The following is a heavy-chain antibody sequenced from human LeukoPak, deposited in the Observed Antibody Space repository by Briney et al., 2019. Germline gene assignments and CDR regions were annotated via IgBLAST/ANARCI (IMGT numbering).Heavy chain of an antibody. CDR3: ARDRLGRPPFDY. CDR2: INPSGGST. CDR1: VYTFTSYY. V-gene: IGHV1-46*03. D-gene: IGHD3-16*01. J-gene: IGHJ4*02. Sequence: ASVKVSCKASVYTFTSYYMHWVRQAPGQGLEWMGIINPSGGSTSYAQKFQGRVTMTRDTSTSTVYMELSSLRSEDTAVYYCARDRLGRPPFDYWGQGTLVTVSS.